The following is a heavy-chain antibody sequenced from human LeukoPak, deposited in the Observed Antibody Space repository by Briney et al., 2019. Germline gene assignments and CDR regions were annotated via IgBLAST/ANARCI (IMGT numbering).Heavy chain of an antibody. Sequence: PSETLSLTCAVHGGSFSGYYWSWIRQPPGKGLEWIGEINHSGSTNYNPSLKSRVTISVDTSKNQFSLKVTSVTAADTAVYYCASSGIYYNYYGMDVWGQGTTDTVSS. CDR3: ASSGIYYNYYGMDV. V-gene: IGHV4-34*01. J-gene: IGHJ6*02. CDR2: INHSGST. CDR1: GGSFSGYY.